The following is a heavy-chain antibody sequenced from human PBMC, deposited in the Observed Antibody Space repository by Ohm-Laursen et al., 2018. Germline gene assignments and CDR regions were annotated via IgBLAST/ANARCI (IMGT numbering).Heavy chain of an antibody. CDR1: GGSISSYY. V-gene: IGHV4-59*01. J-gene: IGHJ3*02. CDR3: ARGLSIAVAGKHAFDI. Sequence: GTLSLTCAVSGGSISSYYWSWIRQPPGKGLEWIGYIYYSGSTNYNPSLKNRVTISVDTSKNQFSLKLSSVTAADTAVYYCARGLSIAVAGKHAFDIWGQGTMVTVSS. CDR2: IYYSGST. D-gene: IGHD6-19*01.